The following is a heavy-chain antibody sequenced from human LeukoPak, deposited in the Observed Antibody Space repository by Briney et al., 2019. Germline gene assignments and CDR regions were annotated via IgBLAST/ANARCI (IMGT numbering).Heavy chain of an antibody. Sequence: GASVKVSCKASGYTFTDYYIHWVRQAPGQGLEWMGWINPNSGGTNYAQKFQGRVTVTRDTSISTAYMELSRLTSDDTAVYYCARDQALNIIVGVIVGAFDIWGQGTVVTVSS. CDR1: GYTFTDYY. J-gene: IGHJ3*02. V-gene: IGHV1-2*02. CDR3: ARDQALNIIVGVIVGAFDI. CDR2: INPNSGGT. D-gene: IGHD3-16*02.